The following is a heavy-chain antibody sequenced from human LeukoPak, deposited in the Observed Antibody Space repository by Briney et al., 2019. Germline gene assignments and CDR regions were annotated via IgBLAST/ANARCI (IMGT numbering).Heavy chain of an antibody. Sequence: PSETLSLTCTVSGGSISSYYWSWIRQPPGKGLEWIGYIYYSGSTNYNPSLKSRVTISVDTSKNQFSLKLSSVTAADTAVYYCARVVSDYVWGSYRYRNPYYFDYWGQGTLVTVSS. J-gene: IGHJ4*02. CDR1: GGSISSYY. CDR3: ARVVSDYVWGSYRYRNPYYFDY. D-gene: IGHD3-16*02. V-gene: IGHV4-59*08. CDR2: IYYSGST.